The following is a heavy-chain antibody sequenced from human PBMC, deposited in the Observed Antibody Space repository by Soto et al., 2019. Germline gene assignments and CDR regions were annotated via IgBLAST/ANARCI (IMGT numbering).Heavy chain of an antibody. D-gene: IGHD5-18*01. Sequence: GGSLRLSCAASGFTFSSYSMNWVRQAPGKGLEWVSYISSSSSTIYYADSVKGRFTISRDNAKNSLYLQMNSLRAADTAVYYCARGRGYSYGYYYYYYMDVWGKGTTVTVSS. J-gene: IGHJ6*03. V-gene: IGHV3-48*01. CDR2: ISSSSSTI. CDR1: GFTFSSYS. CDR3: ARGRGYSYGYYYYYYMDV.